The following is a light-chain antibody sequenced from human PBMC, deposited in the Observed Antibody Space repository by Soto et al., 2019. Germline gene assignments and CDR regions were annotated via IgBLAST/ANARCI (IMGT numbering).Light chain of an antibody. Sequence: QLVLTQPPSASGTPGQRVTISCSGGSSNIGSNTVNWYQQLPGTAPKLLIYDNNQRPSGVPDRFSGSKSGTSASLAISGLQSEDEADYYCAAWDDSLNGHVVFGGGTKLTVL. J-gene: IGLJ2*01. CDR1: SSNIGSNT. CDR3: AAWDDSLNGHVV. CDR2: DNN. V-gene: IGLV1-44*01.